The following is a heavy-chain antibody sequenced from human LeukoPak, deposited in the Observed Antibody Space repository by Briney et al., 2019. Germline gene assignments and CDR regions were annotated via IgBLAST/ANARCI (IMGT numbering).Heavy chain of an antibody. Sequence: GGSLRLSCGASGFTFSNAWMSWVRQAPGKGLEWVGRIKSKTEGGTRDFAAPAKGRFTISRDDSKNTLYLQMNSLKTEDTAVYYCTAGTGKSDFDHWGQGTLVTVSS. CDR2: IKSKTEGGTR. V-gene: IGHV3-15*01. D-gene: IGHD1-1*01. CDR3: TAGTGKSDFDH. J-gene: IGHJ4*02. CDR1: GFTFSNAW.